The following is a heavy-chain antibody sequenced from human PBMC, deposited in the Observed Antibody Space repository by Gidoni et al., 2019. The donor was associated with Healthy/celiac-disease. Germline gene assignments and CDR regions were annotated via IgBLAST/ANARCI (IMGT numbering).Heavy chain of an antibody. Sequence: QVQLVESGGGVVQPGRSLRIACAESGFTFWSYGMPWVRQAPGKGLEWVAVIWYDGSNKYYADSVKGRFTISRDNSKNTLYLQMNSLRAEDTAVYYCARDICGGDCSLHAFDYWGQGTLVTVSS. V-gene: IGHV3-33*01. J-gene: IGHJ4*02. CDR2: IWYDGSNK. CDR1: GFTFWSYG. CDR3: ARDICGGDCSLHAFDY. D-gene: IGHD2-21*02.